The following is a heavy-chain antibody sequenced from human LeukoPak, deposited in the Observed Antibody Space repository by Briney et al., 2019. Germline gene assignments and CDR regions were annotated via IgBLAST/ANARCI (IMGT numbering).Heavy chain of an antibody. V-gene: IGHV3-11*01. CDR3: ARAQSYSIGRVPFDY. CDR2: ISSSGSTI. D-gene: IGHD6-19*01. CDR1: GFTFSDYY. J-gene: IGHJ4*02. Sequence: GGSLRLSCAASGFTFSDYYMSWIRRAPGKELEWVSCISSSGSTIYYADSVKGRFTISRDNAKNSLYLQMNSLRAEDTAVYYCARAQSYSIGRVPFDYWGQGTLVTVSS.